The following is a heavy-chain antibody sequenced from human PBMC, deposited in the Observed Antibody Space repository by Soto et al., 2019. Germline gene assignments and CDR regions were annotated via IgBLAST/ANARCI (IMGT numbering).Heavy chain of an antibody. D-gene: IGHD3-22*01. J-gene: IGHJ6*02. CDR3: ARLRTSGYYSHFYYGMDV. CDR2: VSPYNDNT. Sequence: QVQLEQSGSEVKKPGASVKVTCKASGYMFYNFGISWVRQAPGQGLEWMGWVSPYNDNTNYAQKFQGRGTMTTDTSTTTASRELRSLRSDDTAVYYCARLRTSGYYSHFYYGMDVWGQGTTVTVSS. V-gene: IGHV1-18*01. CDR1: GYMFYNFG.